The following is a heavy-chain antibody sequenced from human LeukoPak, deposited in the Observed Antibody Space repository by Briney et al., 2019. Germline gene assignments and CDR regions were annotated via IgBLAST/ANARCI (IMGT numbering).Heavy chain of an antibody. CDR2: INNDGDNT. J-gene: IGHJ5*02. V-gene: IGHV3-23*01. CDR3: AQQLGYCSGGSCYFTS. CDR1: GFTFRTYA. D-gene: IGHD2-15*01. Sequence: GGSLRLFCAASGFTFRTYAMSWVRQTPGKGLEWVSAINNDGDNTYYADSVKGRFSVSRDNSKNTLHLQMKSLRAEDTAKYYCAQQLGYCSGGSCYFTSWGQGTLVTVSS.